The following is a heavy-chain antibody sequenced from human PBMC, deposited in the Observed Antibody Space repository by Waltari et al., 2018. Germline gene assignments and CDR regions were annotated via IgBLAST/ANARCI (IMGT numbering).Heavy chain of an antibody. D-gene: IGHD5-18*01. CDR1: GLTFRSYS. CDR2: ISGSAPGT. V-gene: IGHV3-23*01. Sequence: DVQLLESGGCLVQPGWSLTVACAGSGLTFRSYSMCWFRQAPGKGLDWVSAISGSAPGTYYADSVKGRFTTSRDNSNNILYLQMNNLRAEDTAVYYCARWDTAMVDWGQGTLVTVSS. J-gene: IGHJ4*02. CDR3: ARWDTAMVD.